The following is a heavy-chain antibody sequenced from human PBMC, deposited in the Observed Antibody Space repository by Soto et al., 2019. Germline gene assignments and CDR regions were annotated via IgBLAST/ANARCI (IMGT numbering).Heavy chain of an antibody. Sequence: VQLVESGGGVVQPGRSLRLSCAASGFTFSDYAMHWVRQAPGKGPEWVAVVSHDGRNTHYADSVKGRFTISRDSSKNTVSLEMTSLRAEDTAVYYCATGGRQWLVTSDFNYWGQGALVTVSS. CDR1: GFTFSDYA. CDR3: ATGGRQWLVTSDFNY. CDR2: VSHDGRNT. D-gene: IGHD6-19*01. V-gene: IGHV3-30*03. J-gene: IGHJ4*02.